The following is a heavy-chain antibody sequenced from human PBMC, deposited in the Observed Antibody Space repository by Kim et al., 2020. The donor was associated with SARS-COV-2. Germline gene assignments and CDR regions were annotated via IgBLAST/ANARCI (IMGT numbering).Heavy chain of an antibody. CDR2: IYYSGST. V-gene: IGHV4-31*03. CDR3: ARCIVSKGYYGSGSYYNARPMDNGFDP. Sequence: SETLSLTCTVSGGSISSGGYYWSWIRQHPGKGLEWIGYIYYSGSTYYNPSLKSRVTISVDTSKNQFSLKLSSVTAADTAVYYCARCIVSKGYYGSGSYYNARPMDNGFDPWGQGTLVTVSS. CDR1: GGSISSGGYY. J-gene: IGHJ5*02. D-gene: IGHD3-10*01.